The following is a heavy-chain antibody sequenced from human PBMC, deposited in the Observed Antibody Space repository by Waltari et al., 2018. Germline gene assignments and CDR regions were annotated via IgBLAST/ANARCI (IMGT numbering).Heavy chain of an antibody. CDR1: RFTFNSYW. D-gene: IGHD6-19*01. Sequence: QLEESGGGLVQPGGSLRLTCEGSRFTFNSYWMSWVRQAPGKGLEWVANIKKDGSEEYYVDSVKGRFSISRDNAKNTLYLQMNSLRVEDTAVYYCVRDLAGVGGHWGQGTMVTVSS. CDR2: IKKDGSEE. CDR3: VRDLAGVGGH. V-gene: IGHV3-7*01. J-gene: IGHJ1*01.